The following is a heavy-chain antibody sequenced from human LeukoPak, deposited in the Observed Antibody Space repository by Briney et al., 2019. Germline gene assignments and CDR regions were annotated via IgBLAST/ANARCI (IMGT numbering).Heavy chain of an antibody. V-gene: IGHV3-15*07. CDR2: VLSRAGGGTI. D-gene: IGHD5-12*01. Sequence: GGSLRLSCAVSGLTFSNAWMNWVRQAPGKGLEWVGRVLSRAGGGTIDYAAPVKGRFTISRDDSKNALFLQMNSLRTEDTAVYYCVTGGGYNGLDYWGQGALVTVSS. CDR1: GLTFSNAW. J-gene: IGHJ4*02. CDR3: VTGGGYNGLDY.